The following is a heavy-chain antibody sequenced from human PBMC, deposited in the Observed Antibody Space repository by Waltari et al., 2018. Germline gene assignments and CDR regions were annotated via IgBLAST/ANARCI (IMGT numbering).Heavy chain of an antibody. D-gene: IGHD3-3*01. CDR3: ARAPYDFWSGLTNYYFDY. CDR1: GFTVRSNY. V-gene: IGHV3-53*01. CDR2: IYSGGST. J-gene: IGHJ4*02. Sequence: EVQLVESGGGLIQPGGSLRLSCAASGFTVRSNYMSWVRQAHGKGLEWVSVIYSGGSTYYADSVKGRFTISRDNSKNTLYLQMNSLRAEDTAVYYCARAPYDFWSGLTNYYFDYWGQGTLVTVSS.